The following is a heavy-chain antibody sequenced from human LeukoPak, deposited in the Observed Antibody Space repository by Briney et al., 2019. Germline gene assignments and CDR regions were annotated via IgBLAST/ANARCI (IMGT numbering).Heavy chain of an antibody. D-gene: IGHD4-23*01. CDR3: ARGRPHGNDY. CDR1: GFTFSSYS. J-gene: IGHJ4*02. V-gene: IGHV3-21*01. Sequence: GGSLRLSCAASGFTFSSYSMNWVRQAPGKGLEWVSSISSSSYIYYADSVKGRFSISRDNAKNTLYLQMNSLRVEDTAVYCCARGRPHGNDYWGQGTLVTVSS. CDR2: ISSSSYI.